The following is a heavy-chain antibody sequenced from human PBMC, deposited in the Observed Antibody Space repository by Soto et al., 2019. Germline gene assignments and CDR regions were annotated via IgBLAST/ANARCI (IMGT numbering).Heavy chain of an antibody. D-gene: IGHD6-13*01. J-gene: IGHJ6*02. Sequence: PGGSLRLSCAASGFTFSSYAMHWVRQAPGKGLEWVAVISYDGSNKYYADSVKGRFTISRDNSKNTLYLQMNSLRAEDTAVYYCARDETASSSWYSSKVYYYYYGMDVWGQGTTVTVSS. V-gene: IGHV3-30-3*01. CDR3: ARDETASSSWYSSKVYYYYYGMDV. CDR1: GFTFSSYA. CDR2: ISYDGSNK.